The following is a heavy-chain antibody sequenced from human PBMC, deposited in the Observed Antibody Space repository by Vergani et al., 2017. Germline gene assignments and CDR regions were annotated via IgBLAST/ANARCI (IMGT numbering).Heavy chain of an antibody. Sequence: QVQLVQSGAEVKKPGASVKVSCKASGYTFTGYYMHWVRQAPGQGLEWMGRIIPIFGTTSYAQKFQGRVTILADESTSTAYMELSSLRSEDTAVYYCARGHDSSGYYYGYFQHWGQGTLVTVSS. D-gene: IGHD3-22*01. CDR1: GYTFTGYY. CDR3: ARGHDSSGYYYGYFQH. V-gene: IGHV1-69*18. CDR2: IIPIFGTT. J-gene: IGHJ1*01.